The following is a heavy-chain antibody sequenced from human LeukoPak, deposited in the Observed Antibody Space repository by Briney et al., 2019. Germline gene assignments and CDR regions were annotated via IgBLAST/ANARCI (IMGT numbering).Heavy chain of an antibody. D-gene: IGHD2-15*01. J-gene: IGHJ4*02. V-gene: IGHV3-23*01. CDR3: GKTTVGYSSGRYPGWPVDY. CDR1: GCTFNSYA. Sequence: GGSLRLSCVASGCTFNSYAIYWVRQAQGKGMEWVSAIFSSGGSAHYADSVKGRFTISRDNSKNTVYLQLDSLRVEDTAVYYCGKTTVGYSSGRYPGWPVDYWGQGALVTVSS. CDR2: IFSSGGSA.